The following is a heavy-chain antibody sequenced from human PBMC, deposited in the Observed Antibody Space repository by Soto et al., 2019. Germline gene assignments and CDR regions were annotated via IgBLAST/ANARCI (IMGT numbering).Heavy chain of an antibody. CDR3: ARPVVTASYFDY. V-gene: IGHV4-39*01. CDR2: IYYSGST. CDR1: GGSISSSSYY. J-gene: IGHJ4*02. D-gene: IGHD2-21*02. Sequence: SETLSLTCTVSGGSISSSSYYWGWIRQPPGKGLEWIGSIYYSGSTYYNPSLKGRVTISVDTSKNQFSLKLSSVTAADTAVYYCARPVVTASYFDYWGQGTLVTVSS.